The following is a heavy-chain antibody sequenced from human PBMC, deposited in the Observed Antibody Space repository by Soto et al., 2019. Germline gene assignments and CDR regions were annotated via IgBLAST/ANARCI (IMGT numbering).Heavy chain of an antibody. CDR1: GYTFTSYA. D-gene: IGHD6-19*01. Sequence: ASVKVFCKASGYTFTSYAMHWVRQAPGQGLEWMGWINAGNGNTKYSQKFQGRVTITRDMSTSTAYMELSSLRSEDTAVYYCGADRVAGTSIDPGQHWGQGTLVTVSS. CDR3: GADRVAGTSIDPGQH. J-gene: IGHJ1*01. V-gene: IGHV1-3*01. CDR2: INAGNGNT.